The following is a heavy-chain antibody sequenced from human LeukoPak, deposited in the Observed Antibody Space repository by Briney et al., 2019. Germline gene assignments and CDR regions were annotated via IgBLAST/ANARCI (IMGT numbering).Heavy chain of an antibody. CDR2: IHSRGSTT. D-gene: IGHD4-17*01. J-gene: IGHJ4*02. V-gene: IGHV3-23*05. CDR3: AKTLTYYFDY. CDR1: GFIFSSYA. Sequence: PGGSLRLSCAASGFIFSSYAMIWVRQAPGKGLEWVSTIHSRGSTTYYADSVKGRFTISRDNSKNTLYLQMNSLRAEDTAVYYCAKTLTYYFDYWGQGTLVTVSS.